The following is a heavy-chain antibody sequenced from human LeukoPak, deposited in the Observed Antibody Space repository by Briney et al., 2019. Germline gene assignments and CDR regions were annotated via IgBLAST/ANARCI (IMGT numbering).Heavy chain of an antibody. CDR2: INPSGGST. Sequence: GASVKVSCKASGGTFSSYAISWVRQAPGQGLEWMGIINPSGGSTSYAQKFQGRVTMTRDTSTNTVYMELSSLRSEDTAVYYCARSDTAMVSSYWGQGTLVTVPS. D-gene: IGHD5-18*01. J-gene: IGHJ4*02. CDR3: ARSDTAMVSSY. CDR1: GGTFSSYA. V-gene: IGHV1-46*01.